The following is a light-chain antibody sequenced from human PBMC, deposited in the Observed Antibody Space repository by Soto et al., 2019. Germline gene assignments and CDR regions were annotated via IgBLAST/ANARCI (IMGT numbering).Light chain of an antibody. CDR1: ISDVGGYNY. CDR3: SSYTTSRTLV. Sequence: QSALTQPASVSGSPGQSITISCTGTISDVGGYNYVSWYQQHPGKVPKLMIYEVTYRPSGVSTRFSGSVSGNTASLTISGLQAEDEADYYCSSYTTSRTLVFGTGTKVTVL. J-gene: IGLJ1*01. V-gene: IGLV2-14*01. CDR2: EVT.